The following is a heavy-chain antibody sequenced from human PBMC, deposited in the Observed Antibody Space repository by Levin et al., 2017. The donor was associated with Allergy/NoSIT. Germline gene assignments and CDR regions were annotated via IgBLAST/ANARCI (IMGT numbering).Heavy chain of an antibody. V-gene: IGHV6-1*01. Sequence: SQTLSLTCAISGDSVSSTSAHWNWIRRSPSRGLEWLGRTYYRSKWYNGYAESVRSRITINPDTPRNQFSLQLKSVIPEDTAVYYCARGEGGFIDYWGQGTLVTVSS. CDR1: GDSVSSTSAH. CDR3: ARGEGGFIDY. D-gene: IGHD3-16*01. CDR2: TYYRSKWYN. J-gene: IGHJ4*02.